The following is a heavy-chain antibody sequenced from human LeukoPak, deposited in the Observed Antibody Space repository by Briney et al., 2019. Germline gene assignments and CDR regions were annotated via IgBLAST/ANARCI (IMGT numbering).Heavy chain of an antibody. J-gene: IGHJ4*02. Sequence: GGSLRLSCAASGFTFSNACMSWVRQAPGKGLEWVCRIKSKTDCGITDYGARVGGIFTISREDSKNTLYLQVKSLKPEDAAVYYCATPWELPPNYWGRGTLVTVSS. CDR3: ATPWELPPNY. D-gene: IGHD1-26*01. V-gene: IGHV3-15*01. CDR1: GFTFSNAC. CDR2: IKSKTDCGIT.